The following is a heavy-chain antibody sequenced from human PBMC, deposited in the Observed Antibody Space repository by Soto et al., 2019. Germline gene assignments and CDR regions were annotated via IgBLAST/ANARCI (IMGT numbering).Heavy chain of an antibody. D-gene: IGHD1-7*01. CDR2: IIPIFGTA. CDR1: GGTFSSYA. CDR3: GRAGGTGTSSSHYYYYGMDV. V-gene: IGHV1-69*01. J-gene: IGHJ6*02. Sequence: QVQLVQSGAEVKKPGSSVKVSCKASGGTFSSYAISWVRQAPGQGLEWMGGIIPIFGTANYAQKFQGRGTVTPDESTSTADMELSSLRSEDTDVYYCGRAGGTGTSSSHYYYYGMDVWGQGTTVTVSS.